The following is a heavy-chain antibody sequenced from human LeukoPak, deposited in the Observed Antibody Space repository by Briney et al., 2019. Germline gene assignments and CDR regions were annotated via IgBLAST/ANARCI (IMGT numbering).Heavy chain of an antibody. CDR1: GFTFSSYW. CDR2: IYSDGHFT. Sequence: GGSLRLSCEASGFTFSSYWMHWVRQAPGKGLVWVSRIYSDGHFTNYADSVTGRFTISRDNAKNALYLQMSSLRAEDTGVYCCARDLVYSGSFGVFDYWGQGTLVTVSS. CDR3: ARDLVYSGSFGVFDY. J-gene: IGHJ4*02. D-gene: IGHD1-26*01. V-gene: IGHV3-74*01.